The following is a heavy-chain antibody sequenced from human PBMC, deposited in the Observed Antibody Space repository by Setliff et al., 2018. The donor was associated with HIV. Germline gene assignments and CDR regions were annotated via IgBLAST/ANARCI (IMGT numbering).Heavy chain of an antibody. CDR3: ARQTYYYDNSGHNWFDP. D-gene: IGHD3-22*01. Sequence: SETLSLTCTVSGGSISSYYWSWIRQPPGKGLEWIGYIYTSGSTNYNPSLKSRVTISVDTSKNQFSLKLSSVTAADTAVYFCARQTYYYDNSGHNWFDPWGQGT. CDR1: GGSISSYY. J-gene: IGHJ5*02. CDR2: IYTSGST. V-gene: IGHV4-4*09.